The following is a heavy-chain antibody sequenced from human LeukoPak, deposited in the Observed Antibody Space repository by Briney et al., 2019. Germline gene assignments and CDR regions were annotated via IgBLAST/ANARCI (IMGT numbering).Heavy chain of an antibody. Sequence: PGGSLRLSCVASGFTFSSYAMGWVRQAPGKRPEWVSSLTDSGGTTHYVDSVKGRFTISRDNSKNTLYLHMNSLRAEDTAMYYCAKKRDAFDIWGQGTVVAVSS. CDR3: AKKRDAFDI. D-gene: IGHD5-24*01. CDR2: LTDSGGTT. V-gene: IGHV3-23*01. CDR1: GFTFSSYA. J-gene: IGHJ3*02.